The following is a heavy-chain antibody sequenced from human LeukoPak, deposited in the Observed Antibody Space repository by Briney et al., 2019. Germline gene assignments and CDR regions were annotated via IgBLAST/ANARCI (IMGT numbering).Heavy chain of an antibody. Sequence: GGSLRLSRAASGFNFGNAEMNWVRQAPGKGLEWIAYISNGGITTHYADAVKGRFTISRDNAENSLSLQMNSLRVEDTALYYCARHDSGDSFDYWGQGTLVSVSS. J-gene: IGHJ4*02. CDR2: ISNGGITT. CDR3: ARHDSGDSFDY. D-gene: IGHD4-17*01. CDR1: GFNFGNAE. V-gene: IGHV3-48*03.